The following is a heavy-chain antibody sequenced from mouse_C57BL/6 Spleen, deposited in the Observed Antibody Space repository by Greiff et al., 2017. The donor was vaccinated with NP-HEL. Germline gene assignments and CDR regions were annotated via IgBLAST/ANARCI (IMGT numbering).Heavy chain of an antibody. J-gene: IGHJ4*01. CDR3: TREPMDY. CDR1: GYTFTDYE. V-gene: IGHV1-15*01. Sequence: VQLQESGAELVRPGASVTLSCKASGYTFTDYEMHWVKQTPVHGLEWIGAIDPETGGTAYNQKFKGKAILTADKSSSTAYMELRSLTSEDSAVYYCTREPMDYWGQGTSVTVSS. CDR2: IDPETGGT.